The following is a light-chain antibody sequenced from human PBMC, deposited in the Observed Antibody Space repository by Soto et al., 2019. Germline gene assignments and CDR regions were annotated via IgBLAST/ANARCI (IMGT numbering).Light chain of an antibody. V-gene: IGLV2-14*01. CDR2: DVS. CDR1: SSDVGAYNY. J-gene: IGLJ1*01. Sequence: QSALTQPASVSGSPGQSITISCTGTSSDVGAYNYVSWYQHLPGKAPKLMIYDVSDRPSGVSNRFFGSKSGNTASLTISGLQGEDEANYYCCSYAGNNIFVFGTGTKVTVL. CDR3: CSYAGNNIFV.